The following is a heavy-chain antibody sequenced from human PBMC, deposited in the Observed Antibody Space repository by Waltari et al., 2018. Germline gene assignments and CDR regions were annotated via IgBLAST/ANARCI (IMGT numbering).Heavy chain of an antibody. V-gene: IGHV4-59*01. CDR1: GGSISSYS. CDR2: IYYSGST. Sequence: QVQLQESGPGLVKPSETLSLTCTVSGGSISSYSWSWIRQPPGKGLEWIGYIYYSGSTNYNPSLKSRVTISVDTSKNQFSLKLSSVTAADTAVYYCARDGNYYGSGGWFDPWGQGTLVTVSS. D-gene: IGHD3-10*01. CDR3: ARDGNYYGSGGWFDP. J-gene: IGHJ5*02.